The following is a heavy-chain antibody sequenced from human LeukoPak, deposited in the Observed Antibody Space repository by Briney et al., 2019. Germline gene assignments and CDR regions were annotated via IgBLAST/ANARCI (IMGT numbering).Heavy chain of an antibody. D-gene: IGHD3-3*01. CDR2: IYYSGST. CDR3: ARSPYYDFWSYGMDV. J-gene: IGHJ6*02. CDR1: GGSISSYY. Sequence: PSETLSLTCTVPGGSISSYYWSWIRQPPGKGLEWIGYIYYSGSTNYNPSLKSRVTISVDTSKNQFSLKLSSVTAADTAVYYCARSPYYDFWSYGMDVWGQGTTVTVSS. V-gene: IGHV4-59*01.